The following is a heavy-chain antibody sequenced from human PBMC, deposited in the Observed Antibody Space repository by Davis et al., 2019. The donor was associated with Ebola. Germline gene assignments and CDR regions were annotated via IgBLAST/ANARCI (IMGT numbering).Heavy chain of an antibody. CDR1: GGTFSSYA. Sequence: AASVKVSCKASGGTFSSYAISWVRQAPGQGLEWMGRIIPILGIANYAQKFQGRVTITADKSTSTAYMELNSLRAEDTAVYYCASTMRLHLGETYDYWGQGTLVTVSS. CDR3: ASTMRLHLGETYDY. V-gene: IGHV1-69*04. D-gene: IGHD3-16*01. J-gene: IGHJ4*02. CDR2: IIPILGIA.